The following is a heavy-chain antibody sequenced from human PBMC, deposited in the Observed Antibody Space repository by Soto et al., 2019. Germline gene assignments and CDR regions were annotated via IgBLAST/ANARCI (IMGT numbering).Heavy chain of an antibody. Sequence: EVQLVESGGGLVKPGGSLRLSCAASGFTFSTYSMNWVRQAPGKGLEWVSSISSSSSYIYYADSVKGRFTISRDNAKNSLYLQTNSLRAEDTAVYYCARYDSSGYYWPCYYYGMDVWGQGTTVTVSS. CDR3: ARYDSSGYYWPCYYYGMDV. CDR2: ISSSSSYI. V-gene: IGHV3-21*01. CDR1: GFTFSTYS. D-gene: IGHD3-22*01. J-gene: IGHJ6*02.